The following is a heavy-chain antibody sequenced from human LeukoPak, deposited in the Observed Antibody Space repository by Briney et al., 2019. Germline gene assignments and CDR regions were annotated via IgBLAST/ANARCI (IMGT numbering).Heavy chain of an antibody. CDR2: ISYDGSNK. Sequence: GGSLRLSCAASGFTFSSYGMHWVRQAPGKGLEWVAVISYDGSNKYYADSVKGRFTISRDNSKNTLYLQMNSLRAEDTAVYGHPGKVVPAASRLRGFDPWGQGTLVTVSS. CDR1: GFTFSSYG. D-gene: IGHD2-2*01. V-gene: IGHV3-30*03. J-gene: IGHJ5*02. CDR3: PGKVVPAASRLRGFDP.